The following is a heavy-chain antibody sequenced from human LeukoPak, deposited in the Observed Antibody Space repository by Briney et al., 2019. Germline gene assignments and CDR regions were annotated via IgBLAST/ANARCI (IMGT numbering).Heavy chain of an antibody. CDR1: VLPLSKYP. J-gene: IGHJ4*02. Sequence: PGGSLRLPCAASVLPLSKYPMIGLPQATEKAGEGVSDITCNGDTTWYADSVKGHFTISRDNSKNTLYLQMNSLGAEDTAVYYWTKWGDYDGLSGYYDSDCWGQGTLVTVSS. V-gene: IGHV3-23*01. CDR2: ITCNGDTT. CDR3: TKWGDYDGLSGYYDSDC. D-gene: IGHD3-3*01.